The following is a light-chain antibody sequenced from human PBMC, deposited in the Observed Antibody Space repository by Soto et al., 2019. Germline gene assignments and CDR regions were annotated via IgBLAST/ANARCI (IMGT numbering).Light chain of an antibody. V-gene: IGKV3-15*01. CDR2: GAS. J-gene: IGKJ4*01. CDR1: QSVSIN. CDR3: QQCKDWPLT. Sequence: EIVMTQSPATLPVPPGLRVTLSCRASQSVSINLAWFQQKPGQAPRLLIYGASTRATGIPARFSGSGSGTEFTLTISSLQSEDFAVYYCQQCKDWPLTFGGGTKVDIK.